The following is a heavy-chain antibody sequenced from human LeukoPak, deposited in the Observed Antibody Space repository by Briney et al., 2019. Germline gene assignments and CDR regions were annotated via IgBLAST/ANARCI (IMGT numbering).Heavy chain of an antibody. J-gene: IGHJ5*02. CDR1: GGSISSSSYY. CDR2: IYYSGST. CDR3: ARSGISWFGELFTRRGFDP. Sequence: SETLSLTCTVSGGSISSSSYYWGWIRQPPGKGLEWIGSIYYSGSTYYNPSLKSRVTISVDTSKNQFSLKPSSVTAADTAVYYCARSGISWFGELFTRRGFDPWGQGTLVTVSS. V-gene: IGHV4-39*01. D-gene: IGHD3-10*01.